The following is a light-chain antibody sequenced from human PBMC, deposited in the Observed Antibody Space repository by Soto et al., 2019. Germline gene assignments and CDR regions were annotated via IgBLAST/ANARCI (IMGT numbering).Light chain of an antibody. J-gene: IGKJ1*01. CDR3: QQYNSYPWT. Sequence: DIQMTQSPSTLSASVGDRVTITCRASQSISSWLAWYQQKPGKAPKLLIYDASSLESVVPSRFSVSGCGTECTLTISSLQPDDFANYYCQQYNSYPWTFGQGTKVEIK. CDR2: DAS. V-gene: IGKV1-5*01. CDR1: QSISSW.